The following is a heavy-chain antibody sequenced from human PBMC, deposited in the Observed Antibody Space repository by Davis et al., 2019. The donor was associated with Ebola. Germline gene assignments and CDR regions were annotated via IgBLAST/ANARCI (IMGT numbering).Heavy chain of an antibody. CDR1: GYTFTSYG. J-gene: IGHJ4*02. D-gene: IGHD5-12*01. CDR2: INPSGGRT. Sequence: ASVKVSCKASGYTFTSYGISWVRQAPRQGLEWMGIINPSGGRTSYAQKFQGRVTMTRDTSTSTVYMELSSLRSEDTAVYYCARDSTGGEWLHWGQGTLVTVSS. V-gene: IGHV1-46*01. CDR3: ARDSTGGEWLH.